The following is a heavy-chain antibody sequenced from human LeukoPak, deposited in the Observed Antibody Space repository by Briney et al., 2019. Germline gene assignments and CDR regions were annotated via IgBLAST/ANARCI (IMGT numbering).Heavy chain of an antibody. CDR3: RSSRHEYSYATNY. V-gene: IGHV4-39*01. J-gene: IGHJ4*02. D-gene: IGHD3-16*01. Sequence: WETLSLTCTVSGGSISSSNYYWGSIRKPPGKGLEWIGCIYYSGTTFYNPSLKSRVTISVDTPKNQFSLKLSSVTAADTTVHSGRSSRHEYSYATNYWGQPSPATVSS. CDR1: GGSISSSNYY. CDR2: IYYSGTT.